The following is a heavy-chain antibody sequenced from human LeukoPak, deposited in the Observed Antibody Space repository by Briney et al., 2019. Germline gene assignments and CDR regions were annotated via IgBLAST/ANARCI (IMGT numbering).Heavy chain of an antibody. CDR3: ARSRVARRVATLREYYFDY. CDR1: GYTFTGYY. Sequence: ASVKVSCKASGYTFTGYYMHWVRQAPGQGLGWMGWINPNSGGTNYAQKFQGRVTMTRDTSISTAYMELSRLRSDDTAVYYCARSRVARRVATLREYYFDYWGQGTLVTVSS. D-gene: IGHD5-12*01. CDR2: INPNSGGT. V-gene: IGHV1-2*02. J-gene: IGHJ4*02.